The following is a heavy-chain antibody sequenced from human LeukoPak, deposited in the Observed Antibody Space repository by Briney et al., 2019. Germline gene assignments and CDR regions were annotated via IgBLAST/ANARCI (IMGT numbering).Heavy chain of an antibody. D-gene: IGHD3-22*01. Sequence: GGSLRLSCAASGFTFSSYSMNWVRQAAGEGLEWVSSISSSSSYIYYADSVKGRFTISRDNAKNTLYLQMNSLRAEETAVYYCARLSANSSAYFFDYWGQGTLVTVSS. CDR2: ISSSSSYI. J-gene: IGHJ4*02. V-gene: IGHV3-21*01. CDR3: ARLSANSSAYFFDY. CDR1: GFTFSSYS.